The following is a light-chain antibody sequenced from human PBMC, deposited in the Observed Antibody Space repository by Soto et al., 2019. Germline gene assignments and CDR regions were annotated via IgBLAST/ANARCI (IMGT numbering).Light chain of an antibody. CDR2: YDS. CDR1: NIGSKR. V-gene: IGLV3-21*04. J-gene: IGLJ2*01. Sequence: SYELTQPPSVSVAPGKTARITCGGNNIGSKRVHWYQQKPGQAPVVVIYYDSDRPSGIPERFSGSKSGNTATLTISRVEAGDEADYYCQVWDSSGDHVVFGGGTKLTVL. CDR3: QVWDSSGDHVV.